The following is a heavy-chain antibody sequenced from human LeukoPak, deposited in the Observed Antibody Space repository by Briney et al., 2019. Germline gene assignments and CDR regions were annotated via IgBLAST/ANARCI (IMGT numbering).Heavy chain of an antibody. V-gene: IGHV3-21*01. Sequence: GGSLRLSCAASGFTFSSYSMNWVRQAPGKGLEWVSSISSSSSYIYYADSVKGRFTISRDNAKNSLYLQMNSLRAEDTAVYYCARAFIAAAGHAGWFDPWGQGTLVTVSS. D-gene: IGHD6-13*01. CDR2: ISSSSSYI. J-gene: IGHJ5*02. CDR1: GFTFSSYS. CDR3: ARAFIAAAGHAGWFDP.